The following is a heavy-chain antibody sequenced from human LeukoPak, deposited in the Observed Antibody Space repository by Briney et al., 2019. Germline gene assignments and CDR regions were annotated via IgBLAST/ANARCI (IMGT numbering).Heavy chain of an antibody. V-gene: IGHV4-31*03. J-gene: IGHJ6*02. CDR2: IYYSGGT. CDR3: ARGGYYYYYGMDV. CDR1: GGSISSGGYY. D-gene: IGHD6-25*01. Sequence: PSETLSLTCTVSGGSISSGGYYWSWIRQHPGKGLEWIGYIYYSGGTYYNPSLKSRITISIDTSKNQFSLKLNSVTAAGTAVYYCARGGYYYYYGMDVWGQGTTVTVSS.